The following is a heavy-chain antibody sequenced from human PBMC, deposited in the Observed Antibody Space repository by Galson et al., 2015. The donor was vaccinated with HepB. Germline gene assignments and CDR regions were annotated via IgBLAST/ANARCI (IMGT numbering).Heavy chain of an antibody. CDR1: GGTFSSYA. CDR2: IIPILGIA. Sequence: SVKVSCKASGGTFSSYAISWVRQAPGQGHEWMGRIIPILGIANYAQKFQGRVTITADKSTSTAYMELSSLRSEDTAVYYCARGRPSLDYGDFTFDYWGQGTLVTVSS. V-gene: IGHV1-69*04. D-gene: IGHD4-17*01. CDR3: ARGRPSLDYGDFTFDY. J-gene: IGHJ4*02.